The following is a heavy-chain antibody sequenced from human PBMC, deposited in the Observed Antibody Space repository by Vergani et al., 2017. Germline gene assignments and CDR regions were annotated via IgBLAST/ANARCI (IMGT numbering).Heavy chain of an antibody. Sequence: QVQLQQWGAGLLKPSETLSLTCAVYGGSFSGYYWSWIRQPPGKGLEWIGEINHSGSTNYNPSLKSRVTISVDTSKNQFSLKLSSVTAADTAVYYCARGKGYSYGRKLRYXFDYWGQGTLVTVSS. D-gene: IGHD5-18*01. V-gene: IGHV4-34*01. J-gene: IGHJ4*02. CDR3: ARGKGYSYGRKLRYXFDY. CDR1: GGSFSGYY. CDR2: INHSGST.